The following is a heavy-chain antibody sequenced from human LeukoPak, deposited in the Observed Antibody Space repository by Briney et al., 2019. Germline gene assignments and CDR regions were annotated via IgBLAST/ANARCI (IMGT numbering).Heavy chain of an antibody. V-gene: IGHV4-38-2*01. D-gene: IGHD2-15*01. CDR2: IYHIGST. Sequence: PSETLSLTCAVSGYFISSDYYWGWIRQPPGKGLEWIGTIYHIGSTYYNPSLKSRVIISVDTSKNQFSLKLNSVTVADTAVYYCARIYCTGGSCYHHDYWGQGTLVTVSS. CDR3: ARIYCTGGSCYHHDY. CDR1: GYFISSDYY. J-gene: IGHJ4*02.